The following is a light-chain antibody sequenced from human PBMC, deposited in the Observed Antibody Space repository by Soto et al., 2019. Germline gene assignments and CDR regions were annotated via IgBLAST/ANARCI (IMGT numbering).Light chain of an antibody. CDR2: EVS. CDR1: SSDVGGYDY. J-gene: IGLJ1*01. Sequence: QSVLTQPASVSGSPGQSITISGTGNSSDVGGYDYVSWYQQHPGKTPKLLIYEVSDRPSGVSTRFSGSKSGSTASLTISGLQAADEADYYCSLYTSENTYVFGTGTKVTVL. V-gene: IGLV2-14*01. CDR3: SLYTSENTYV.